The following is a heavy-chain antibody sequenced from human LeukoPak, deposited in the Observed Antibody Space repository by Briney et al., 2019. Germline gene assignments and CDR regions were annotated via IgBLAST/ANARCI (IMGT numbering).Heavy chain of an antibody. CDR2: IYTSRST. D-gene: IGHD3-16*02. J-gene: IGHJ4*02. Sequence: PSETLSLTCTVSGGSISSGSYYWSWIRQPAGKGLEWIGRIYTSRSTNYNPSLKSRVTISVDTSKNQFSLKLSSVTAADTAVYYCASYYDYVWGSYRYTVDYWGQGTLVTVSS. CDR1: GGSISSGSYY. V-gene: IGHV4-61*02. CDR3: ASYYDYVWGSYRYTVDY.